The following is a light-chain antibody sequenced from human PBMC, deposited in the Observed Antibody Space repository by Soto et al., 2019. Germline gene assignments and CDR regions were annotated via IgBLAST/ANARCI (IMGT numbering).Light chain of an antibody. V-gene: IGKV2-28*01. CDR2: LGS. J-gene: IGKJ2*01. CDR3: MHALQTNT. CDR1: QSLLHSNGYNY. Sequence: DIVMTQSPLSLPVTPGEPASISCRSSQSLLHSNGYNYLDWYLQKPGQSPQLLIYLGSNRASGVPDRFSGSGSGTDFTLKIIRVEAEDVGVYYCMHALQTNTFRQGTKLEIK.